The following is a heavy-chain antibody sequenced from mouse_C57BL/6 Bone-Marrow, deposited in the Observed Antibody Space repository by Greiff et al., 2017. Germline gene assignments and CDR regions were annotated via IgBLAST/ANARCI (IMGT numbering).Heavy chain of an antibody. V-gene: IGHV5-4*01. J-gene: IGHJ1*03. CDR3: ARDNYWYFDV. CDR2: ISDGGSYT. Sequence: EVQGVESGGGLVKPGGSLKLSCAASGFTFSSYAMSWVRQTPEKRLEWVETISDGGSYTYYPDNVKGRFTISRDNAKNNLYLQMSHLKSEDTAMYYCARDNYWYFDVWGTGTTVTVSS. CDR1: GFTFSSYA.